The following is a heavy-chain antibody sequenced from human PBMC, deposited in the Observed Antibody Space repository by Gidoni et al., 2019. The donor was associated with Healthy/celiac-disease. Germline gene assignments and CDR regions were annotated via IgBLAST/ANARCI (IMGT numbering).Heavy chain of an antibody. J-gene: IGHJ6*02. Sequence: QLQLVQSRAEVKKPGSSVTVSCKASGGTFSSYALSWVRQAPGQGLAWMGGVIPIFGTANYAQKFQGRVTITADESTSTAYMELSSLRSEDTAVYYCARPSAGYYYYYGMDVWGQGTTVTVSS. CDR2: VIPIFGTA. D-gene: IGHD6-13*01. CDR3: ARPSAGYYYYYGMDV. CDR1: GGTFSSYA. V-gene: IGHV1-69*01.